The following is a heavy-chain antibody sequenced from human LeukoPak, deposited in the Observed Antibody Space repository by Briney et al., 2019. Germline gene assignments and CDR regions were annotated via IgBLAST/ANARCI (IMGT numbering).Heavy chain of an antibody. J-gene: IGHJ4*02. Sequence: GESLKISCKGSGYIFTSYWIGRVRQMPGKGLEWMGIIYPGDSDTRYSPSFQGQVTISADKSISTAYLQWSSLKASDTAMYYCARLKGYYDSSGSLFDYWGQGTLVTVSS. V-gene: IGHV5-51*01. CDR2: IYPGDSDT. CDR1: GYIFTSYW. D-gene: IGHD3-22*01. CDR3: ARLKGYYDSSGSLFDY.